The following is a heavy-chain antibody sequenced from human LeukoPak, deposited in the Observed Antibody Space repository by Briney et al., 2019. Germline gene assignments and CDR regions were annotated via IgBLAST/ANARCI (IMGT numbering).Heavy chain of an antibody. CDR2: TSSDLNVK. CDR3: AREGYYGSGSPPSLYFDY. J-gene: IGHJ4*02. V-gene: IGHV3-30-3*01. Sequence: GGSLRLSCAASGFTFRNYVIHWVRQAPGKGLEWAAVTSSDLNVKLYADSVKGRFTISRDNSRSTLYLQMNSLRPEDTAIYYCAREGYYGSGSPPSLYFDYWAREPWSPPPQ. D-gene: IGHD3-10*01. CDR1: GFTFRNYV.